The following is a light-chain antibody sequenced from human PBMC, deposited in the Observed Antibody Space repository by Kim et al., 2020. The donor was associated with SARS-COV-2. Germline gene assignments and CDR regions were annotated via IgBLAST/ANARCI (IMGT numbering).Light chain of an antibody. CDR1: QSITRNF. J-gene: IGKJ1*01. Sequence: SPGERATLSCRASQSITRNFLTWYHHKPGQAPRLLIYGASTRATGIPDRFRGSGSGTDFTLTISGLEPEDFAVYYCQYFGTTSWTFGQGTKVDIK. CDR2: GAS. V-gene: IGKV3-20*01. CDR3: QYFGTTSWT.